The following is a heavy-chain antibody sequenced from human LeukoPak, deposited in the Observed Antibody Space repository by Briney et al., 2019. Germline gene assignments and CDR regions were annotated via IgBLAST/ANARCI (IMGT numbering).Heavy chain of an antibody. Sequence: QSGGSLRLSCAASGFTFSSYAMSWVRQAPGKGLEWVSAISGSGGSTYYADSVKGRFTISRDNSKNTLYLQMNSLRAEDTAVYYCAKDQGRDHNLPIDYWGQGTLVTVSS. CDR2: ISGSGGST. CDR3: AKDQGRDHNLPIDY. J-gene: IGHJ4*02. D-gene: IGHD1-20*01. V-gene: IGHV3-23*01. CDR1: GFTFSSYA.